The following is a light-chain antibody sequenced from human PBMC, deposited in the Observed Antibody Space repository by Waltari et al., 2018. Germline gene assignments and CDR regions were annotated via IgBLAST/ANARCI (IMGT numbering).Light chain of an antibody. CDR3: GSYRSGSTGL. CDR2: EVS. Sequence: QSALTQPPPVSKSLGQSVTISCTGTSSDIGGSNVVSWYQQHSGTAPRLLIYEVSKRPSGVSDRFSGSKSGNTASLTISGLQAEDEADYYCGSYRSGSTGLFGGGTRLTVL. V-gene: IGLV2-18*02. J-gene: IGLJ2*01. CDR1: SSDIGGSNV.